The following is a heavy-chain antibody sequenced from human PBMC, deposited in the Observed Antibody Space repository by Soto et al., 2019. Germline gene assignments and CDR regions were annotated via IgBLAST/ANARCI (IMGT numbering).Heavy chain of an antibody. J-gene: IGHJ4*02. Sequence: EVQLVESGGGLVEPGGSIRLSCVASGFTFTKAYMTWVRQAPGKGLEWVGRIKGSHAGGTTDYATSVKGRFTISRDDSKNTLYLQMNSLNTEDTSVYYCATEGGYPGSNFDGAYWGQGTLVTVSS. V-gene: IGHV3-15*01. CDR1: GFTFTKAY. CDR2: IKGSHAGGTT. D-gene: IGHD1-26*01. CDR3: ATEGGYPGSNFDGAY.